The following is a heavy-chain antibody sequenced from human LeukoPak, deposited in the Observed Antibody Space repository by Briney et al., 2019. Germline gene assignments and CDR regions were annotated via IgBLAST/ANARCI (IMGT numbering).Heavy chain of an antibody. CDR2: INHSGST. J-gene: IGHJ5*02. D-gene: IGHD6-13*01. Sequence: PSETLSLTCAVYGGSFSGYYWSWIRQPPGKGLEWIGEINHSGSTNYNPSLKSRVTISVDTSKNQFSLKLSSVTAADTAVYYCASLGYSSSFNWFDPWGQGTLVTVSS. CDR1: GGSFSGYY. CDR3: ASLGYSSSFNWFDP. V-gene: IGHV4-34*01.